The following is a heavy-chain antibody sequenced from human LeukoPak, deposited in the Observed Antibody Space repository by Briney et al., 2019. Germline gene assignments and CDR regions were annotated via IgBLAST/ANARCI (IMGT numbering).Heavy chain of an antibody. D-gene: IGHD4-11*01. V-gene: IGHV3-48*01. J-gene: IGHJ4*02. CDR2: ISSSSSII. Sequence: GGSLRLSCAASGFTFSSYSMNWVRQAPGKGLEWVSYISSSSSIIYYADSVEGRFTISRDNAKNSLYLQMNSLRAEDTAVYYCARDGENTVTFDYRGQGTLVTVSS. CDR3: ARDGENTVTFDY. CDR1: GFTFSSYS.